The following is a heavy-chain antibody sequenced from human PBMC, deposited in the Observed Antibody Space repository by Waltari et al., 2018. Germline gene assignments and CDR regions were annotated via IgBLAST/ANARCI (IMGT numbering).Heavy chain of an antibody. V-gene: IGHV4-59*11. Sequence: VQLQDSGPGLVKPSETLSLSCAVSGDSITSHFWSWIRQAPGKGLEWIGYMYFSGTHNYNPSLKSRVTISIDTSKNHFSLNLRSVTAADTAIYYCARLPRGSVIIGAFDIWGQGTQVTVSS. J-gene: IGHJ3*02. CDR3: ARLPRGSVIIGAFDI. CDR1: GDSITSHF. CDR2: MYFSGTH. D-gene: IGHD3-22*01.